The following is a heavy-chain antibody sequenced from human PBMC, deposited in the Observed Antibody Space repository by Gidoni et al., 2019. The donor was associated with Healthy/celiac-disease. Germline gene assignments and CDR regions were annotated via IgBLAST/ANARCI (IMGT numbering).Heavy chain of an antibody. CDR1: GFTFSSYE. Sequence: EVQLVESGGGLVQPGGSRRRCCSASGFTFSSYELNWVSQAPGKGLAWVSYSRSSGSTRYYADSVKGRFTISRDIAKNSLYLQMNSLRAGDTAVYYCARVRDAFDIWGQGTMVTVSS. CDR2: SRSSGSTR. J-gene: IGHJ3*02. V-gene: IGHV3-48*03. CDR3: ARVRDAFDI.